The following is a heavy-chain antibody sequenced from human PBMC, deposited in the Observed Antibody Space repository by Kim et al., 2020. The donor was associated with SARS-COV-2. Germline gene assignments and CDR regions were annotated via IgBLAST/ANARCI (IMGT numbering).Heavy chain of an antibody. CDR1: GYSFTSYW. CDR2: IYPGDSDT. Sequence: GESLKISCKGSGYSFTSYWIGWVRQMPGKGLEWMGIIYPGDSDTRYSPSFQGQVTISADKSISTAYLQWSSLKASDTAMYYCARHTEGYYDSSGYYYFDYWGQGTLVTVSS. CDR3: ARHTEGYYDSSGYYYFDY. J-gene: IGHJ4*02. D-gene: IGHD3-22*01. V-gene: IGHV5-51*01.